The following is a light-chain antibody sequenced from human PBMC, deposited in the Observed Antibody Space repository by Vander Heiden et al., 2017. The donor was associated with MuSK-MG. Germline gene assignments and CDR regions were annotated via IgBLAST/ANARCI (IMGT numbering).Light chain of an antibody. V-gene: IGLV3-21*02. J-gene: IGLJ1*01. Sequence: SSVLTQAPSVPVAPGQTARITCGGNNIGSKSVQWYQQKAGQAPVLVVLVDNDRPSGNPERVSGSNSGNTATLTISKVEAGDEADDCCQVWENGIDHPCVFGVGTKLKVL. CDR1: NIGSKS. CDR3: QVWENGIDHPCV. CDR2: VDN.